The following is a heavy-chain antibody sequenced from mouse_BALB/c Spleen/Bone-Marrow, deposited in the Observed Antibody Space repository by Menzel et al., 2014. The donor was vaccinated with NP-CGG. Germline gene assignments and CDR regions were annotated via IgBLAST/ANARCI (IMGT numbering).Heavy chain of an antibody. V-gene: IGHV5-12-2*01. CDR1: GFTFSSYA. CDR2: ISNGGGST. CDR3: ARGNGFAY. Sequence: EVKLMESGGGLVQPGGSLRLSCAASGFTFSSYAMSWVRQTPEKRLDWVAYISNGGGSTYYPDTVKGRFTISRDNAKNTLYLQTSSLKSEDTAMYYCARGNGFAYWGQGTLVTVSA. J-gene: IGHJ3*01.